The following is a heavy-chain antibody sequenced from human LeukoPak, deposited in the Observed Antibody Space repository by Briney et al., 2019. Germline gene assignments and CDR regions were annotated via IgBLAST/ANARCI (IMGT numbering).Heavy chain of an antibody. J-gene: IGHJ4*02. V-gene: IGHV1-18*04. Sequence: ASVKVSCKASGYTFAGYYMHWVRQAPGQGLEWMGWISAYNDNTHYAQKLQGRVTMTTDTSTSTAYMELRSLRADDTAVYFCARDVGDTNTYYWGVFDYWGQGTLVTVSS. CDR3: ARDVGDTNTYYWGVFDY. CDR2: ISAYNDNT. D-gene: IGHD3-22*01. CDR1: GYTFAGYY.